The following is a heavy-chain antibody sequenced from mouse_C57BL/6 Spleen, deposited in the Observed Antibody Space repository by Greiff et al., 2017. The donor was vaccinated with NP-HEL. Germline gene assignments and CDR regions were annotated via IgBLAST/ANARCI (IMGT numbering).Heavy chain of an antibody. D-gene: IGHD1-1*01. CDR2: ISSGSSTI. Sequence: DVKLVESGGGLVKPGGSLKLSCAASGFTFSDYGMHWVRQAPEKGLEWVAYISSGSSTIYYADKVKGRFTISRDNAKNTLFLQMTSLRSEDTGMYYCASWIYCYGSSYGYYAMDYWGQGTSVTVSS. CDR1: GFTFSDYG. J-gene: IGHJ4*01. CDR3: ASWIYCYGSSYGYYAMDY. V-gene: IGHV5-17*01.